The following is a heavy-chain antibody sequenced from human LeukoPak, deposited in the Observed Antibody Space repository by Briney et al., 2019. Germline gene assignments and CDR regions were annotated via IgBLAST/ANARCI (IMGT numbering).Heavy chain of an antibody. J-gene: IGHJ5*02. V-gene: IGHV4-34*01. CDR1: GGSFSGYY. D-gene: IGHD2-2*02. CDR2: INHSGST. Sequence: PSETLSLTCAVYGGSFSGYYWSWIRQPPGKGLEWIGEINHSGSTNYNPSLKSRVTISVDTSKNQFSLKLSSVTAADTAVYYCARGASRLGIVVVPAARPSAIDPWGQGTLVTVSS. CDR3: ARGASRLGIVVVPAARPSAIDP.